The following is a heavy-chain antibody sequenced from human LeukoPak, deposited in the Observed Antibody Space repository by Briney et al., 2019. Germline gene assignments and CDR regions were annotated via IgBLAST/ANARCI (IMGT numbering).Heavy chain of an antibody. Sequence: GGSLRLSCAASGFTFSSYAMSWVRQAPGKGLEWVSGIIDNGYITYYANPVRGRFTISRDNSKNTLFMQMNSLRAEDTAVYYCAKLGGQEVHNYYVAVWGKGTTVAVSS. V-gene: IGHV3-23*01. CDR1: GFTFSSYA. CDR3: AKLGGQEVHNYYVAV. CDR2: IIDNGYIT. J-gene: IGHJ6*03. D-gene: IGHD3-16*01.